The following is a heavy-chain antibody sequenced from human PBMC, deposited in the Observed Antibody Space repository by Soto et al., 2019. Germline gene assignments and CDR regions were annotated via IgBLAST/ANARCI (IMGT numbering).Heavy chain of an antibody. CDR3: AKPKGSTGKYYFDY. J-gene: IGHJ4*02. V-gene: IGHV3-23*01. CDR2: ISGSGGST. Sequence: PWWSLRLSCSASVFTFSSYAMSWFRQAPGKGLEWVSAISGSGGSTYYADSVKGRFTISRDNSKNTLYLQMNSLRAEDTAVYYCAKPKGSTGKYYFDYWGQGTLVTVSS. CDR1: VFTFSSYA. D-gene: IGHD3-10*01.